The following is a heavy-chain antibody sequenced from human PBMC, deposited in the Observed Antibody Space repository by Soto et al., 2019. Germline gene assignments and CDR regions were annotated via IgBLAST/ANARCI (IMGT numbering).Heavy chain of an antibody. CDR1: GFTFRTYA. D-gene: IGHD3-10*01. V-gene: IGHV3-23*01. Sequence: PGGSLRLSCAASGFTFRTYAMSWVRQAPGKGLEWVSVISGSTGKTYYADSVKGRFTISRDNSKNTLSLQMNSLRGEDTAVYFCAKNSGSGSPYYYNMEVWGQGTMVTVSS. J-gene: IGHJ6*02. CDR3: AKNSGSGSPYYYNMEV. CDR2: ISGSTGKT.